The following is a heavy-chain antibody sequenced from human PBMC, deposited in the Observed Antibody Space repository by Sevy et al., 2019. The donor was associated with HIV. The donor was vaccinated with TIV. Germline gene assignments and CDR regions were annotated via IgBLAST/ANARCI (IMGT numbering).Heavy chain of an antibody. V-gene: IGHV3-23*01. CDR2: ISGSGGST. Sequence: GGSLRLSCAVSGFSFSHYAFHWVRQAPGKGLEWVSAISGSGGSTYYADSVKGRFTISRDNSKNTLYLQMNSLRAEDTAVYYCAKDHPLKSANDFDYWGQGTLVTVSS. CDR3: AKDHPLKSANDFDY. CDR1: GFSFSHYA. D-gene: IGHD1-1*01. J-gene: IGHJ4*02.